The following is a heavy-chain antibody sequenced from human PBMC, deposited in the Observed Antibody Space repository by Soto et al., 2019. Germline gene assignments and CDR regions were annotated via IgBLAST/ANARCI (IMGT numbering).Heavy chain of an antibody. D-gene: IGHD6-19*01. V-gene: IGHV1-18*01. CDR2: ISAYNGNT. J-gene: IGHJ4*02. CDR3: ARDKLEKQWLGTTLYY. Sequence: ASVKVSCKASGYTFTSYGISWVRQAPGQGLEWMGWISAYNGNTNYAQKLQGRVTMTTDTSTSTAYMELRSLRSDDTAVYYCARDKLEKQWLGTTLYYRGQGTLVTVSS. CDR1: GYTFTSYG.